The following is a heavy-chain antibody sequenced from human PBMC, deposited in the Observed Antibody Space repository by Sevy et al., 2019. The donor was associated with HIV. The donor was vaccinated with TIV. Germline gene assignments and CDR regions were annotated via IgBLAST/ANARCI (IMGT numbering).Heavy chain of an antibody. Sequence: ASVKVSCKASGYTFTNHGISWVRQAPGQGLEWMGWISAYNGNTNYAQSLQGRVTMTTDTSTNTAYMELRSLRSDDTAVYFCAKDRGYCSVGNCYSDSWGQGTLVTVSS. CDR2: ISAYNGNT. V-gene: IGHV1-18*04. J-gene: IGHJ4*02. CDR3: AKDRGYCSVGNCYSDS. CDR1: GYTFTNHG. D-gene: IGHD2-15*01.